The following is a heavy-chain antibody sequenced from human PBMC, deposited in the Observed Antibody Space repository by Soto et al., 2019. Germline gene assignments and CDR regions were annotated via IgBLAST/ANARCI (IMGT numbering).Heavy chain of an antibody. D-gene: IGHD2-2*01. CDR3: ASLTSWSQEYYYGMDV. V-gene: IGHV3-49*03. J-gene: IGHJ6*02. CDR2: IRSKGYGGTT. Sequence: GGSLRLSCTGSGFTFGDFGMSWFRQAPGKGLEWLSFIRSKGYGGTTESAASVRGRFITSRDDSKSIAYLQMNSLKTEDTTVYYCASLTSWSQEYYYGMDVWGQGTTVTVSS. CDR1: GFTFGDFG.